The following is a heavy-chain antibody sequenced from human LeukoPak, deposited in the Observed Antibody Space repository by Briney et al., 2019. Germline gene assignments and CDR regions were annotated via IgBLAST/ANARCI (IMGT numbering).Heavy chain of an antibody. CDR3: AKDPNNYDFWSGYHRRYYYMDV. CDR2: IRYDGSNK. V-gene: IGHV3-30*02. D-gene: IGHD3-3*01. Sequence: GGSLRLSCAASGFTFSTYAMHWVRQAPGKGLEWVAFIRYDGSNKYYADSVKGRFTISRDNSKNTLYLQMNSLRAEDTAVYYCAKDPNNYDFWSGYHRRYYYMDVWGKGTTVTVSS. CDR1: GFTFSTYA. J-gene: IGHJ6*03.